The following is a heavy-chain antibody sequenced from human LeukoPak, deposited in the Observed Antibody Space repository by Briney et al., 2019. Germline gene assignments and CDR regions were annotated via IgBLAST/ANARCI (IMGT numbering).Heavy chain of an antibody. Sequence: GGSLRLSCAASGFIVSNNYMSWVRQAPGKGLEWVSVIYSGGSTHYADSVKGRFNISRDHSKNTLYLQMNSLRDEDTAVYYCAAAGVPAAKLPVFLEWFSGAFDYWGQGTLVTVSS. CDR2: IYSGGST. D-gene: IGHD3-3*01. V-gene: IGHV3-53*01. J-gene: IGHJ4*02. CDR3: AAAGVPAAKLPVFLEWFSGAFDY. CDR1: GFIVSNNY.